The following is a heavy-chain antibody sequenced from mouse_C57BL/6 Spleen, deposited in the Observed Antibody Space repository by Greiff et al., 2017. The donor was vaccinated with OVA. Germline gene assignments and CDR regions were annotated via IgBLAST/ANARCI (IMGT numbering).Heavy chain of an antibody. CDR2: INPNNGGT. CDR1: GYTFTDYN. V-gene: IGHV1-18*01. CDR3: ARAGYYWYFDV. Sequence: VQLQQSGPELVKPGASVKIPCKASGYTFTDYNMDWVKQSHGKSLEWIGDINPNNGGTIYNQKFKGKATLTVDKSSSTAYMELRSLTSEDTAVYYFARAGYYWYFDVWGTGTTVTVSS. J-gene: IGHJ1*03. D-gene: IGHD2-2*01.